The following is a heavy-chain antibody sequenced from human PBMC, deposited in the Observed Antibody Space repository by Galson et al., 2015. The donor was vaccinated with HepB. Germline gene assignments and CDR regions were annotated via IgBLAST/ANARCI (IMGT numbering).Heavy chain of an antibody. J-gene: IGHJ4*02. CDR1: GFTFSSYA. D-gene: IGHD4-23*01. CDR3: VKAVGELLGQNFDF. Sequence: SLRLSCAASGFTFSSYAMHWVRQAPGKGLEYVSAISSNGGSTYYADSVKGRFTISRDNSKNTLYLQMSSLRAEDTAVYYCVKAVGELLGQNFDFWGQGTLVTVSS. CDR2: ISSNGGST. V-gene: IGHV3-64D*06.